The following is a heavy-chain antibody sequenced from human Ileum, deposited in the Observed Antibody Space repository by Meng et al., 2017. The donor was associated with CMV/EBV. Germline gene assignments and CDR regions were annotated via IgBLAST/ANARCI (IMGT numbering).Heavy chain of an antibody. CDR3: VRHVTEGYSDY. CDR1: TASINSSNHD. Sequence: TVSTASINSSNHDWGWIRQPPGRGLEWIGSIYYNGNTYYNPSLKSRVTMSVDTSNNQFSLKLRSVTVADTSLYYCVRHVTEGYSDYWGQGTLVTVSS. D-gene: IGHD5-24*01. V-gene: IGHV4-39*01. J-gene: IGHJ4*02. CDR2: IYYNGNT.